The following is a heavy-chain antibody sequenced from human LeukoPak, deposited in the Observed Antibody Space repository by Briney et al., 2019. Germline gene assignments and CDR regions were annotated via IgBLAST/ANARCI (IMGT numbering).Heavy chain of an antibody. CDR2: TYYNSIWYR. D-gene: IGHD3-22*01. Sequence: QTLSLPCDSSGDSVSSNSAAWNWIRQSPSTGLEWLGRTYYNSIWYRDFALSVKSRITINPDTSKNQVSLQLNSVTPEDTAVYYCAAYYYEISGYYSVFDYWGQGILVTVSS. CDR3: AAYYYEISGYYSVFDY. V-gene: IGHV6-1*01. CDR1: GDSVSSNSAA. J-gene: IGHJ4*02.